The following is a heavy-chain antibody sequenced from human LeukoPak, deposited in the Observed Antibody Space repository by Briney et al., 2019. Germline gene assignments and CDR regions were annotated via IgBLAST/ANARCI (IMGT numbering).Heavy chain of an antibody. CDR3: ARLRSWPRAEFDY. D-gene: IGHD3-10*01. J-gene: IGHJ4*02. Sequence: SSQRLSLTSPVSAGSISSRCYYCDRLREPPVKGLEWTGSIYYSGSTYYSTSLKSRVTISVDTSKNQFSPKLRSVTAADTAVYYCARLRSWPRAEFDYWGQGTLVTVSS. CDR2: IYYSGST. CDR1: AGSISSRCYY. V-gene: IGHV4-39*01.